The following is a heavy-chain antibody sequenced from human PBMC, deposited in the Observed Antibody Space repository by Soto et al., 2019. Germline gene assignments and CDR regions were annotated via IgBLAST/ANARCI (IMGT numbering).Heavy chain of an antibody. V-gene: IGHV3-21*01. D-gene: IGHD3-9*01. J-gene: IGHJ4*02. CDR1: GFTFSSYS. Sequence: GSLRLSCAASGFTFSSYSMNWVRQAPGKGLEWVSSISSSSSYIYYADSVKGRFTISRDNAKNSLYLQMNSLRAEDTAVYYCARVTGYPNEFDYWGQRTLVTVSS. CDR3: ARVTGYPNEFDY. CDR2: ISSSSSYI.